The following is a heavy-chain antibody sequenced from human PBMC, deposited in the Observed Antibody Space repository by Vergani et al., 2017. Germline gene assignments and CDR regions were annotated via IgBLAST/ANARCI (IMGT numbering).Heavy chain of an antibody. Sequence: EVQLVESGGGLVKTGGSLRLSCAASEFTFSTYSMNWVRQAPGKGLEWVSSISSGSTYTFYADSVKDRFTISRDSFKNTVYLQMNSLRAEDTAIYYCARDQRDSTIFGAHRYAYWGQGTRVTVSS. CDR1: EFTFSTYS. CDR3: ARDQRDSTIFGAHRYAY. J-gene: IGHJ4*02. V-gene: IGHV3-21*04. CDR2: ISSGSTYT. D-gene: IGHD3-3*01.